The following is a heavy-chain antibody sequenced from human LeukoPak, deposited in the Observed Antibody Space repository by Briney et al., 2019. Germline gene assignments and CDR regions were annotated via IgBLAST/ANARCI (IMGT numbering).Heavy chain of an antibody. CDR2: ISSSSSYI. V-gene: IGHV3-21*01. CDR3: ARVPPDYYDSSGYLYYYYYYGMDV. Sequence: PGGSLRLSCAASGFTFSSYSMNWVRQAPGKGLEWVSSISSSSSYIYYADLVKGRFTISRDNAKNSLYLQMNSLRAEDTAVYYCARVPPDYYDSSGYLYYYYYYGMDVWGQGTTVTVSS. CDR1: GFTFSSYS. J-gene: IGHJ6*02. D-gene: IGHD3-22*01.